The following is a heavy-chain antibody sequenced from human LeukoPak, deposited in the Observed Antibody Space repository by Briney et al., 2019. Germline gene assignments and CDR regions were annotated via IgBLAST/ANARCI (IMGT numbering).Heavy chain of an antibody. CDR3: ARGLLLFGELTFDY. V-gene: IGHV3-48*03. CDR2: ISSSGSTI. D-gene: IGHD3-10*01. CDR1: GLTFSSYE. Sequence: PGGSLRLSCAASGLTFSSYEMNWVRQAPGKGLEWVSYISSSGSTIYYADSVKGRFTISRDNAKNSLYLQMNSLRAEDTAVYYCARGLLLFGELTFDYWGQGTLVNV. J-gene: IGHJ4*02.